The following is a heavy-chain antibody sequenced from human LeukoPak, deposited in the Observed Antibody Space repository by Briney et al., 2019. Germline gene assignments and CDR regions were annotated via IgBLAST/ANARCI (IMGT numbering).Heavy chain of an antibody. J-gene: IGHJ4*02. CDR2: ISYDGSNK. CDR1: GFTFSSYA. Sequence: PGGSLRLSCAASGFTFSSYAMHWVRQAPGKGLEWVAVISYDGSNKYYADSVKGRFTISRDNSKNTLYLQMNSLRAEDTAVYYCARGGGVGDYFDYWGQGTLVTVSS. CDR3: ARGGGVGDYFDY. V-gene: IGHV3-30-3*01. D-gene: IGHD3-16*01.